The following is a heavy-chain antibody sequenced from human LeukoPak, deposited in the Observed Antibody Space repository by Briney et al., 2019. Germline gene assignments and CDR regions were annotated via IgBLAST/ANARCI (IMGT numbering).Heavy chain of an antibody. CDR1: GYTFTSYD. CDR3: AGHSGYDFYYVDY. J-gene: IGHJ4*02. D-gene: IGHD5-12*01. CDR2: MSPNSGNT. Sequence: ASVKVSCKASGYTFTSYDINWVRQATGQGLEWMGWMSPNSGNTGYAQKFQGRVTMTRSTSMSTAYMELSSLRSEDTAVYYRAGHSGYDFYYVDYWGQGILVTVSS. V-gene: IGHV1-8*01.